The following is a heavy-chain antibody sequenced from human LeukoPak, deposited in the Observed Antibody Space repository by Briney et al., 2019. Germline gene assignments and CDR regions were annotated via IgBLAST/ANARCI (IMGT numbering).Heavy chain of an antibody. J-gene: IGHJ4*02. CDR3: AKDELLWFGESYFDY. D-gene: IGHD3-10*01. V-gene: IGHV3-30*02. Sequence: PGGSLRLSCAASGFTFSSYGMHWVHQAPGKGLEWVAFIRYDGSNKYYADSVKGRFTISRDNSKNTLYLQMNSLRAEDTAVYYCAKDELLWFGESYFDYWGQGTLVTVSS. CDR2: IRYDGSNK. CDR1: GFTFSSYG.